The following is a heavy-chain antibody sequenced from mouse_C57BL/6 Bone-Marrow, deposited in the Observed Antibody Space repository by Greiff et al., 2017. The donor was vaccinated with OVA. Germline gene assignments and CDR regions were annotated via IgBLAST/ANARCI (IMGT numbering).Heavy chain of an antibody. J-gene: IGHJ1*03. CDR3: AKKHYDYERGYFDV. V-gene: IGHV2-5*01. Sequence: VQLQQSGPGLVQPSQSLSITCTVSGFSLTSYGVHWVRQSPGKGLEWLGVIWRGGSTDYNAAFMSRLSITKDNSKSQVFFKMNSLQAEDTAIYYGAKKHYDYERGYFDVWGTGTTVTVSS. CDR1: GFSLTSYG. D-gene: IGHD2-4*01. CDR2: IWRGGST.